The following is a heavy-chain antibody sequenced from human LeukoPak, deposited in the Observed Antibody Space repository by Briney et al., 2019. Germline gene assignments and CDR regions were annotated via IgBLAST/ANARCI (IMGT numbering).Heavy chain of an antibody. CDR2: IYSSGST. CDR1: GGSFSAYY. Sequence: SETLSLTCAVYGGSFSAYYWSWIRQPAGKGLEWIGRIYSSGSTHYNPSLKSRVTMSVDTSKNQFSLKLSSVTAADTAVYYCARDWYYYDSSGYYIVAFDIWGRGTMVTVSS. D-gene: IGHD3-22*01. CDR3: ARDWYYYDSSGYYIVAFDI. V-gene: IGHV4-4*07. J-gene: IGHJ3*02.